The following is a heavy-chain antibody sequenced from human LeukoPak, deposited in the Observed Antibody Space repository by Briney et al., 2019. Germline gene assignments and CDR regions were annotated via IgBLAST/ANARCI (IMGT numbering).Heavy chain of an antibody. CDR3: ARDGYSTGWYNFDY. J-gene: IGHJ4*02. Sequence: PGGSLRLSCAASGFTVSSNYMSWVRQAPGKGLEWVSVIYGDDNTYYADSAKGRFTISRDDSKNTLYLHMNSLRAEDTAVYYCARDGYSTGWYNFDYWGQGTLVTVSS. CDR2: IYGDDNT. D-gene: IGHD6-19*01. CDR1: GFTVSSNY. V-gene: IGHV3-53*01.